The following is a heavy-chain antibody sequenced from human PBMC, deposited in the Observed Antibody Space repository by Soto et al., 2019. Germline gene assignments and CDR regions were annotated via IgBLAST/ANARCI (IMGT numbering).Heavy chain of an antibody. V-gene: IGHV3-23*01. CDR1: GFTFSSYA. CDR3: VRAPSPTVITVYYFDY. J-gene: IGHJ4*02. D-gene: IGHD4-17*01. Sequence: PGGSLRLSCAASGFTFSSYAMSWVRQAPGKGLEWVSAISGSGGSTYYADSVKGRFTISRDNSKNTLYLQMNSLRAEDTAVYYCVRAPSPTVITVYYFDYWGQGTLVTVSS. CDR2: ISGSGGST.